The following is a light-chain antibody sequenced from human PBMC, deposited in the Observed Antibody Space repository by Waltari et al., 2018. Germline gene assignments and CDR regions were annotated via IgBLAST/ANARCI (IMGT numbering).Light chain of an antibody. Sequence: QSVLTQPPSVSGAPGQRVTISCTGRSPNIGAGYDGHWYQQLPGTAPKLLIYGNSNRPSGVPDRFSGSKSGTSASLAITGLQAEDEADYYCQSYDSSLSGGVFGGGTKLTVL. CDR2: GNS. V-gene: IGLV1-40*01. J-gene: IGLJ2*01. CDR3: QSYDSSLSGGV. CDR1: SPNIGAGYD.